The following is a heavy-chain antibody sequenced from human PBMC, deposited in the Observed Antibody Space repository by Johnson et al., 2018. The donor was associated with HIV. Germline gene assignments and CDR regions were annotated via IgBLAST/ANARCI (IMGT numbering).Heavy chain of an antibody. CDR1: GFTFSSYA. V-gene: IGHV3-30*14. D-gene: IGHD3-10*01. Sequence: QVQLVESGGGVVQPGRSLRLSCAASGFTFSSYAMHWVRQAPGKGLEWVAVISYDGSNKYYADSVKGRFTISRDNSKSTLYLQMNSLRAEDTAVYYCARWVMVRGREGFDVWGQGTMVTVSS. J-gene: IGHJ3*01. CDR3: ARWVMVRGREGFDV. CDR2: ISYDGSNK.